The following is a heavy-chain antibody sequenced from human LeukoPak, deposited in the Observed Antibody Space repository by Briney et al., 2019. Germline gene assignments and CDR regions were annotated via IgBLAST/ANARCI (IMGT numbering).Heavy chain of an antibody. Sequence: SQTLSLTCTVSGGSISSGSYYWSWVRQPAGKGLEWIGRIYTSGSTNYNPSLKSRVTISVDTSKNQFSLKLSSVTAADTAIYYCARVSPKIFGVVIPYFDYWGQGTLVTVSS. CDR3: ARVSPKIFGVVIPYFDY. CDR2: IYTSGST. D-gene: IGHD3-3*01. V-gene: IGHV4-61*02. J-gene: IGHJ4*02. CDR1: GGSISSGSYY.